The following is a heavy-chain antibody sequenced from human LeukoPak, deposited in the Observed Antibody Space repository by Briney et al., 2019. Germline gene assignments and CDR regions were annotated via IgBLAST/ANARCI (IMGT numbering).Heavy chain of an antibody. V-gene: IGHV1-69*05. Sequence: SVKVSCKASGGTFSSYAISWVRQAPGQGLEWMGRIIPIFGTANYAQKFQGRVTITTDESTSTAYMELSSLRSEDTAVYYCARDSAWGPEFYFWGQGTLVTVSS. CDR2: IIPIFGTA. CDR1: GGTFSSYA. J-gene: IGHJ4*02. CDR3: ARDSAWGPEFYF. D-gene: IGHD7-27*01.